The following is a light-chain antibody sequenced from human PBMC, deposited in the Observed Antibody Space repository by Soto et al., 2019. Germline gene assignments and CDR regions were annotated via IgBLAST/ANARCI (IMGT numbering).Light chain of an antibody. J-gene: IGKJ3*01. CDR2: TVS. CDR1: HGVSGC. Sequence: IQMTQSPSSVSASVGDTVTLSCQTSHGVSGCLAWYQQKPGKAPTLLIYTVSNLQSGVPSRFSGSGSGTDFYRTITNLKREDFATYFCQKDNTFPFTFGPGTKVEVK. V-gene: IGKV1-12*01. CDR3: QKDNTFPFT.